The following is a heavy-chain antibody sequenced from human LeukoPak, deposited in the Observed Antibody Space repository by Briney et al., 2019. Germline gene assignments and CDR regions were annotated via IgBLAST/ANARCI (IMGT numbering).Heavy chain of an antibody. CDR3: ARLGPRVALINFYYYNMDV. J-gene: IGHJ6*03. Sequence: SETLSLTCTVSSGSISNYYWSWIRQPPGKGLEWIGYIYSSGSTNYNPSLKIRVTISGDTSKNQFSLKLTSVTAADTAVYYCARLGPRVALINFYYYNMDVWGKGTTVTVSS. V-gene: IGHV4-59*08. D-gene: IGHD2-15*01. CDR1: SGSISNYY. CDR2: IYSSGST.